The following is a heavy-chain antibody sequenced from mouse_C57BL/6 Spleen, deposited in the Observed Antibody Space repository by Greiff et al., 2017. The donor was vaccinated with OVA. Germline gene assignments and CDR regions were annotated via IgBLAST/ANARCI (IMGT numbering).Heavy chain of an antibody. Sequence: QVQLQQPGAELVKPGASVKLSCKASGYTFTSYWMPWVKQRPGQGLEWIGMIHPNSGSTNYNEKFKSKATLTVAKSSSTAYMQLSSLTSEDSAVYYCARGPSYYEGAMDYWGQGTSVTVSS. J-gene: IGHJ4*01. CDR3: ARGPSYYEGAMDY. CDR1: GYTFTSYW. CDR2: IHPNSGST. D-gene: IGHD1-1*01. V-gene: IGHV1-64*01.